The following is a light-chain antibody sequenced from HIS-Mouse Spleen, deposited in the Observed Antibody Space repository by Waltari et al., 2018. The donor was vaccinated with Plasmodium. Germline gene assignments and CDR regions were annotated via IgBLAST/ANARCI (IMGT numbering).Light chain of an antibody. Sequence: QSALTQPASVSGSPGQSITIPCTGTSSHVGSYNLVFWSQQHPGKAPKLLIYDGSERPSVVSNRFSGSKSGNTASLTVAVLQAEDEADYYCCTYAGSSTFVVFGGGTKLTVL. CDR2: DGS. V-gene: IGLV2-23*03. J-gene: IGLJ2*01. CDR3: CTYAGSSTFVV. CDR1: SSHVGSYNL.